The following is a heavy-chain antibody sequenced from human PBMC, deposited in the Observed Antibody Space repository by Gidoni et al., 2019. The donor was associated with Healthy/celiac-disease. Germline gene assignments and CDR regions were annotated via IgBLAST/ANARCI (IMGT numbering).Heavy chain of an antibody. D-gene: IGHD3-22*01. Sequence: EVQLVESGGGLVQPGGSLGLPCAASGFTVRSYSMNWVRQAPGKGLEWVSYISSSSSTIYYADSVKGRFTISRDNAKNSLYLQMNSLRDEDTAVYYCARANYYDSSGYLFDYWGQGTLVTVSS. CDR1: GFTVRSYS. V-gene: IGHV3-48*02. J-gene: IGHJ4*02. CDR2: ISSSSSTI. CDR3: ARANYYDSSGYLFDY.